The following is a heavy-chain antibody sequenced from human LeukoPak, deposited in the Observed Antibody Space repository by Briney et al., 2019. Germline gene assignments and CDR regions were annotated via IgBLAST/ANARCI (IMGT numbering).Heavy chain of an antibody. Sequence: KSGGSLRLSCVASGFTFSSYSMNWVRQAPGKGLEWLSSISGSSSYIYYADSVKGRFTISRDNARNSLYLQMKSLRAEDTAVYYCARTPSIVGYTSRELGHWYFDLWGRGTPVTVSS. CDR2: ISGSSSYI. CDR3: ARTPSIVGYTSRELGHWYFDL. V-gene: IGHV3-21*01. CDR1: GFTFSSYS. J-gene: IGHJ2*01. D-gene: IGHD6-13*01.